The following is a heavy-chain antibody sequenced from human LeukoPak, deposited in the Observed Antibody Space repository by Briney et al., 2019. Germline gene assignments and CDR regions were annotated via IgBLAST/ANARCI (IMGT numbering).Heavy chain of an antibody. CDR1: GGSISSYY. CDR2: IYTSGST. J-gene: IGHJ5*02. V-gene: IGHV4-4*07. Sequence: PSETLSLTCTVSGGSISSYYWSWIRQPAGMGLEWIGRIYTSGSTNYNPSLKSRVTISVDTSKNQFSLKLSSVTAADTAVYYCARDSITMVRGPNWFDPWGQGTLVTVSS. CDR3: ARDSITMVRGPNWFDP. D-gene: IGHD3-10*01.